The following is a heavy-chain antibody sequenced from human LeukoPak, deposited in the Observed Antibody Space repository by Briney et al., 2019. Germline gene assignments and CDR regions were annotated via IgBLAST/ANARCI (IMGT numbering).Heavy chain of an antibody. D-gene: IGHD6-13*01. CDR3: ARIPSLSWQQPFDY. V-gene: IGHV3-7*01. CDR2: IKQDGSEK. J-gene: IGHJ4*02. CDR1: GFTFSSYW. Sequence: GGSLRLSCAASGFTFSSYWRSWVRQAPGKGLEWVANIKQDGSEKYYVDSVKGRFTISRDNAKNSLYLQMNSLRAEDTAVYYCARIPSLSWQQPFDYWGQGTLVTVSS.